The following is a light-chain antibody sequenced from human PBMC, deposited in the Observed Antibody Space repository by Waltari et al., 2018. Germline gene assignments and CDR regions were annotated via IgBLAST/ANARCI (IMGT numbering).Light chain of an antibody. J-gene: IGKJ1*01. V-gene: IGKV4-1*01. CDR1: QSVLYSADNKNY. Sequence: DIVMTQSPDSLPVSLGERATINCKSNQSVLYSADNKNYLTWYQQKPGQPPKLLIYWASTRESGVPDRFSGSGSGTDFTLTISSLQAEDVAVYYCQQYYTTPRTFGQGTKVEIK. CDR3: QQYYTTPRT. CDR2: WAS.